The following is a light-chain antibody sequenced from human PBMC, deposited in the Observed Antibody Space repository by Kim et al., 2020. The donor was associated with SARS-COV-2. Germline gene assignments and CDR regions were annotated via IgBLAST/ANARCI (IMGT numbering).Light chain of an antibody. CDR2: GAS. CDR3: QKYNNWPIA. V-gene: IGKV3-15*01. CDR1: QSVSSY. Sequence: VSPGERDTLSGRASQSVSSYLAWYHQKPGKAPRLLIYGASTRATGSPARFSGGGSGAEFTLTISSLQSEDFAVYYCQKYNNWPIAFGEGRRLGIK. J-gene: IGKJ5*01.